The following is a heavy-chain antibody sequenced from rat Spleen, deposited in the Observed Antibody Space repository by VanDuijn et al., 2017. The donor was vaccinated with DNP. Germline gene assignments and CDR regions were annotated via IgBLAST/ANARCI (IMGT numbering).Heavy chain of an antibody. Sequence: EVQLVESGGGLVQPGRSLKLSCAASGFTFSNYGMHWIRQAPTKGLEWVASICPSGGSTYYRDSVKGRFTISRDNAKSTLYLQMDSLRSEDTATYYCATGGFDYWGQGVMVTVSS. CDR1: GFTFSNYG. J-gene: IGHJ2*01. CDR2: ICPSGGST. CDR3: ATGGFDY. V-gene: IGHV5-19*01.